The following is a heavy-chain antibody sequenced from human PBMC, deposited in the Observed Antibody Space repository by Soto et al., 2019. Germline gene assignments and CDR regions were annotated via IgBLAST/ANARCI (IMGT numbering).Heavy chain of an antibody. J-gene: IGHJ4*02. CDR1: GYDFTTYG. V-gene: IGHV1-18*01. D-gene: IGHD1-1*01. Sequence: QVHLVQSGAEVKKSGASVKVSCKGSGYDFTTYGITWVRQAPGQGLEWMAWISAHNGNTDYAQKLQGRVTVTRDTSTSTAYMELRSLRSDVTAVYYCVRGRYGDYWGQGALVTVSS. CDR3: VRGRYGDY. CDR2: ISAHNGNT.